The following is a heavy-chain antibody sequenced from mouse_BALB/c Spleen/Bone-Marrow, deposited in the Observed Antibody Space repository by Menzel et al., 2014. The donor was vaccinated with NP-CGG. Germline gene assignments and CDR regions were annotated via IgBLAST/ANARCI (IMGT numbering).Heavy chain of an antibody. CDR3: ARAHYYGLFAY. CDR1: GFDFSRYR. CDR2: INPDSSTI. D-gene: IGHD1-2*01. J-gene: IGHJ3*01. Sequence: VQLKESGGGLVQPGGSLKLSCAASGFDFSRYRMSWVRQAPGEGLEWIGEINPDSSTINYTPSLKDKFIISRDNAKNTLYLQMSKVRSEDTALYYCARAHYYGLFAYWGQGTLVTVSA. V-gene: IGHV4-1*02.